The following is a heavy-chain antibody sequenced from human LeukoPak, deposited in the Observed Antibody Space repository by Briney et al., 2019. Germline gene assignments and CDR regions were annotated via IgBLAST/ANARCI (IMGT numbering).Heavy chain of an antibody. V-gene: IGHV3-48*03. J-gene: IGHJ4*02. Sequence: GGSLRLSCAASGFTFSSYEMNWVRQAPGKGLEWLSYIGASGGPIYYADSVEGRFTISRDNARNSLYLQMHSLRAEDTAVYYCARVPLGYSWSGFDYWGQGTLVTVSS. D-gene: IGHD5-18*01. CDR1: GFTFSSYE. CDR2: IGASGGPI. CDR3: ARVPLGYSWSGFDY.